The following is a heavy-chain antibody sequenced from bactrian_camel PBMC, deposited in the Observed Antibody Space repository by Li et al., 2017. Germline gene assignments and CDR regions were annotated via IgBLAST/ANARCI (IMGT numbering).Heavy chain of an antibody. CDR1: AYSPSRRC. CDR2: IDNDGTI. V-gene: IGHV3S53*01. J-gene: IGHJ4*01. Sequence: QVQLVESGGGSVDAGGSLRLSCVASAYSPSRRCMGWFRQQAPGKARESLAVIDNDGTITYAESVKGRFTISKDNTKNTLFLQMNSLKSEDTAMYYCAAAKVWVKSRLEEDLFAYWGQGTQVTVS. CDR3: AAAKVWVKSRLEEDLFAY. D-gene: IGHD1*01.